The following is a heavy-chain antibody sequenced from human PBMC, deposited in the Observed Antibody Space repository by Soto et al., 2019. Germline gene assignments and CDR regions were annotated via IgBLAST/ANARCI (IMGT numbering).Heavy chain of an antibody. J-gene: IGHJ6*02. Sequence: QVQLVESRGGVVQPGRSLRLSCAASGFTFSSYGMHWVRQAPGKWLEWVAVISYDGSNKYYADSVKGRFTISRDNSKNTLYLQMNSLRAEDTAVYYCAKGEQWLASSYYYYYYGMDVWGQGTTVTVSS. CDR3: AKGEQWLASSYYYYYYGMDV. CDR1: GFTFSSYG. V-gene: IGHV3-30*18. D-gene: IGHD6-19*01. CDR2: ISYDGSNK.